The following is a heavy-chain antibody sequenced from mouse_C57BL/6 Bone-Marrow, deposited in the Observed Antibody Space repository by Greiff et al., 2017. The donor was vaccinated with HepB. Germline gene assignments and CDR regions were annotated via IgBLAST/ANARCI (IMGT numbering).Heavy chain of an antibody. CDR2: INPNNGGT. D-gene: IGHD1-1*01. V-gene: IGHV1-18*01. Sequence: EVKLQESGPELVKPGASVKIPCKASGYTFTDYNMDWVKQSHGKSLEWIGDINPNNGGTIYNQKFKGKATLTVDKSSSTAYMKLRSLTSEDTAVYYCARPLYGSSYDWYFDVWGTGTTVTVSS. J-gene: IGHJ1*03. CDR1: GYTFTDYN. CDR3: ARPLYGSSYDWYFDV.